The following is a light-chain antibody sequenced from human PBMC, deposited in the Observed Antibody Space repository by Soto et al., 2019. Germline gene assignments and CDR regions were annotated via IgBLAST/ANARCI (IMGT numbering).Light chain of an antibody. CDR3: GTWDSSLSAFV. J-gene: IGLJ2*01. V-gene: IGLV1-51*01. CDR2: DNN. Sequence: QSVLTQPPSVSAAPGQKATISCSGSSSNIGNNYVSWYQQLPGTAPKLLIYDNNKRPSGIPDRFSGSKSGTSATLGITGLQTGDEADYDCGTWDSSLSAFVFGGGTKVTVL. CDR1: SSNIGNNY.